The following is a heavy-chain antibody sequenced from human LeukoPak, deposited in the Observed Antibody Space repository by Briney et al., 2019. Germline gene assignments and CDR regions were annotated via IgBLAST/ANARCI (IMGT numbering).Heavy chain of an antibody. CDR2: IYHSGST. V-gene: IGHV4-30-2*01. CDR3: ARDKGQWLVHVSPPYAFDI. D-gene: IGHD6-19*01. Sequence: PSETLSLTCAVSGVSISSGGYSWSWIRQPPGKGLEWIGYIYHSGSTYYNPSLKSRVTVSVDRSKNQFSLKLSSATAADTAVYYCARDKGQWLVHVSPPYAFDIWGQGTMVTVSS. CDR1: GVSISSGGYS. J-gene: IGHJ3*02.